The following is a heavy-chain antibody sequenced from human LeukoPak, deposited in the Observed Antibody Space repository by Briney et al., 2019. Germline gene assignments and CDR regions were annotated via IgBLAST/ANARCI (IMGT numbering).Heavy chain of an antibody. J-gene: IGHJ4*02. D-gene: IGHD5-18*01. CDR2: INPNSGGT. CDR3: ARGDSYGYFSFDY. CDR1: GYTFTGYY. V-gene: IGHV1-2*02. Sequence: GASVKVSCKASGYTFTGYYMHWVRQAPGQGLEWMGWINPNSGGTNYAQKFQGRVTMTRDTSISTAYMELSRLRSDDTAVYYCARGDSYGYFSFDYWGQGTLVTVSS.